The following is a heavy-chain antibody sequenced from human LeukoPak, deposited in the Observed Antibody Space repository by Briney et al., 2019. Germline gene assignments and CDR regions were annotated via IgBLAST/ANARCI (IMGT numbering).Heavy chain of an antibody. V-gene: IGHV4-34*01. CDR1: GGSFSGYY. CDR3: ARAYDILTNNWFDP. Sequence: SETLSLTCAVYGGSFSGYYWSWIRQSPGKGLEWIGEINHSGSTNYNPSLKSRVTTSVDTSKNQFSLKLSSVTAADTAVYYCARAYDILTNNWFDPWGQGTLVTVSS. D-gene: IGHD3-9*01. CDR2: INHSGST. J-gene: IGHJ5*02.